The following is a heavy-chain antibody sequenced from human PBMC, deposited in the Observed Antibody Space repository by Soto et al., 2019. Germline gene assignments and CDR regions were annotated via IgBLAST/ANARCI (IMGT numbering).Heavy chain of an antibody. CDR1: GGSFSGYY. CDR3: ARGGRRTTVNTRGYYFDY. Sequence: PSETLSLTCAVYGGSFSGYYWSWIRQPPGKGLEWIGEINHSGSTNYNPSLKSRVTISVDTSKNQFSLKLSSVTAADTAVYYCARGGRRTTVNTRGYYFDYWGQGTLVTVSS. CDR2: INHSGST. D-gene: IGHD4-17*01. V-gene: IGHV4-34*01. J-gene: IGHJ4*02.